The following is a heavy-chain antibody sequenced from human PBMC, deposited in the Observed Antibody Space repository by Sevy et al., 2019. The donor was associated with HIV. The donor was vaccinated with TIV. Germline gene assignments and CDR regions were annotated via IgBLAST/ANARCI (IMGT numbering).Heavy chain of an antibody. Sequence: SQTLSLTCNVSGGSVSSEYWSWIRQPAGKGLEWIGRIYTSETINYNPALKSRVTMSIDTSKNKISLKMTSVTAADTAVYYCAREYFYDSTDYYGPAYYFDNWGQGTLVTVSS. J-gene: IGHJ4*02. D-gene: IGHD3-22*01. CDR1: GGSVSSEY. V-gene: IGHV4-4*07. CDR2: IYTSETI. CDR3: AREYFYDSTDYYGPAYYFDN.